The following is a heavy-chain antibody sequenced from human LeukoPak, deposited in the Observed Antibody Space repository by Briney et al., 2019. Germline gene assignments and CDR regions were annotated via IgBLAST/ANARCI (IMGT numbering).Heavy chain of an antibody. CDR2: ISGDGRST. D-gene: IGHD3-22*01. V-gene: IGHV3-43*02. J-gene: IGHJ1*01. Sequence: GGSLRLSCAASGFTFDDYAMHWVRQAPGKGLEWVSLISGDGRSTYFADSVKGRFTISRDNSKNSLYLQMNSLRTEDTALYYCAKVYRYYDSSCQHWGQGTLVTVSP. CDR3: AKVYRYYDSSCQH. CDR1: GFTFDDYA.